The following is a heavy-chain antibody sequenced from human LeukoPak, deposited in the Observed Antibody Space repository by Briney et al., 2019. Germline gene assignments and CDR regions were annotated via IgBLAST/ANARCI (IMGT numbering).Heavy chain of an antibody. V-gene: IGHV4-61*02. CDR3: ARDSPPAYCSSGSCYFDS. CDR1: GGSISSKSYY. CDR2: IYTSGST. D-gene: IGHD2-15*01. Sequence: SHTLSLTCTVSGGSISSKSYYWRWIRQPAGKGLEWIGRIYTSGSTDYNPSLKSRVTISRDTSKNEFSLILSSLTAADTAVYYCARDSPPAYCSSGSCYFDSWGQGTLVTVSS. J-gene: IGHJ4*02.